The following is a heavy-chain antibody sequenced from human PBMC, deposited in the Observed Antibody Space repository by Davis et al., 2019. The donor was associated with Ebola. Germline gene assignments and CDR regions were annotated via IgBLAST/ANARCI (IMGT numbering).Heavy chain of an antibody. V-gene: IGHV3-21*01. CDR3: ARVVTMIVVT. Sequence: GESLKISCAASGFTFSSYSMNWVRQAPGKGLEWVSAISGSGGSTYYADSVKGRFTISRDNAKNSLYLQMNSLRAEDTAVYYCARVVTMIVVTWGQGTLVTVSS. J-gene: IGHJ4*02. D-gene: IGHD3-22*01. CDR2: ISGSGGST. CDR1: GFTFSSYS.